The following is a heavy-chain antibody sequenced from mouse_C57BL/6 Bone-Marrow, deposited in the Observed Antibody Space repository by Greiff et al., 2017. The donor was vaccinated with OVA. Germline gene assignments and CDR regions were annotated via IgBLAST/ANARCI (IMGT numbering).Heavy chain of an antibody. V-gene: IGHV7-3*01. CDR2: IRNKANGYTT. J-gene: IGHJ2*01. CDR3: ARYYYGTSDY. D-gene: IGHD1-1*01. Sequence: EVMLVESGGGLVQPGGSLSLSCAASGFTFTDYYMSWVRQPPGKALEWLGFIRNKANGYTTAYSASVKGRFTISRDNSQSILYLQMNALRAEDSATYYCARYYYGTSDYWGQGTTLTVSS. CDR1: GFTFTDYY.